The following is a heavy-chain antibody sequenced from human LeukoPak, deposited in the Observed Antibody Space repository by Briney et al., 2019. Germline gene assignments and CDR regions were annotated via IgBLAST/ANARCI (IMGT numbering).Heavy chain of an antibody. D-gene: IGHD4-11*01. J-gene: IGHJ4*02. CDR1: GYTLTELS. CDR3: ARGLPDDYSNLPTDY. Sequence: GASVKVSCKVSGYTLTELSMHWVRQAPGQGLEWMGWINPNSGGTNYAQKFQGRVTMTRDTSISTAYMELSRLRSDDTAVYYCARGLPDDYSNLPTDYWGQGTLVTVSS. V-gene: IGHV1-2*02. CDR2: INPNSGGT.